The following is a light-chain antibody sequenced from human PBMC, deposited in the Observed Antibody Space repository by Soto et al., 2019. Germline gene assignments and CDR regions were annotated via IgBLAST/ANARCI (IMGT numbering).Light chain of an antibody. Sequence: QSVLTQPPSVSAAPGQKVTISCSGSSSNIGNNYVSWYQQLPGTAPKPLIYENNKRPSGIPDRFSGSKSGTSATLGITGLQTGDEADYYCGTWDSSLSAKVFGGGTKLTVL. CDR3: GTWDSSLSAKV. V-gene: IGLV1-51*02. J-gene: IGLJ3*02. CDR1: SSNIGNNY. CDR2: ENN.